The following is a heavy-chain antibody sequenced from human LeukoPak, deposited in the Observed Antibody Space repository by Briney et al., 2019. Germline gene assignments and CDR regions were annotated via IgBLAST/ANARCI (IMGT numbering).Heavy chain of an antibody. J-gene: IGHJ5*02. CDR1: GGSISSSSYY. CDR2: IYYSGST. Sequence: PSETLSLTCTVSGGSISSSSYYWGWIRQPPGKGLEWIGSIYYSGSTYYNPSLKSRVTISVDTSKNQFSLKLSSVTAADTAVYYCARDHNSDTAMVRVKNWFDPWGQGTLVTVSS. V-gene: IGHV4-39*07. D-gene: IGHD5-18*01. CDR3: ARDHNSDTAMVRVKNWFDP.